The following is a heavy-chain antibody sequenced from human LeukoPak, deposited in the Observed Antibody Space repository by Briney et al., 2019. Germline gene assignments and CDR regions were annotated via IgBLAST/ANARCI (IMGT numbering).Heavy chain of an antibody. J-gene: IGHJ4*02. V-gene: IGHV3-23*01. D-gene: IGHD2-21*01. Sequence: GGSLRLSCAASGFTFSSIAMTWVRQAPGEGLQWVSAIGSNGADTYYADSVKGRFTISRDNSKNTLYLQMNSLRAEDTAVYFCGEGGGGHYDYWGQGTLVTVSS. CDR1: GFTFSSIA. CDR2: IGSNGADT. CDR3: GEGGGGHYDY.